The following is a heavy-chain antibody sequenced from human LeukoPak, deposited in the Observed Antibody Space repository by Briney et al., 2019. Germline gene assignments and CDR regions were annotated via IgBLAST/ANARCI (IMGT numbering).Heavy chain of an antibody. CDR1: GFTLSSYW. J-gene: IGHJ4*02. V-gene: IGHV3-74*01. D-gene: IGHD5-24*01. CDR2: INSDGSSA. Sequence: PGGSLRLSCAASGFTLSSYWIHWVRQAPGKGLVWVSPINSDGSSAAYADSVKGRLTISRDNAKNTVYLEMNSLRAEDTAVYYCAKDVLMGSPYYFDYWGQGTLVTVSS. CDR3: AKDVLMGSPYYFDY.